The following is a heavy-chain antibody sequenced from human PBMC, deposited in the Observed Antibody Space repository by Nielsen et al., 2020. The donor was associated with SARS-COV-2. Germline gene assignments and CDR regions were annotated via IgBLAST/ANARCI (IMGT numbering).Heavy chain of an antibody. D-gene: IGHD6-25*01. J-gene: IGHJ4*02. V-gene: IGHV3-33*01. CDR3: TRAPYSSGDFDF. CDR2: IWYDGSEI. CDR1: GFTFGSYG. Sequence: GESLKTSCAASGFTFGSYGMHWVRQAPGKGLEWLAVIWYDGSEIYYADSVNGRFTISRDTSKNTLYLQMNSLRVEDTAVYYCTRAPYSSGDFDFWGQGTLVTVSS.